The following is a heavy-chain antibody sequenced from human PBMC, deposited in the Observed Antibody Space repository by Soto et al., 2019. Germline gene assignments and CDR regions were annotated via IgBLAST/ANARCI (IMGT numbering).Heavy chain of an antibody. Sequence: EVQLLESGGDLLQPGGSLRLSCAASGFTFSNYAMTWVRQAPGKGLEWVSVISGSGGSTYYADSVKARFTISRDTSKNTLYLQMNNLRAEDTALYYCAKGTSYYDSSGFDYWGQGTLVTVSS. J-gene: IGHJ4*02. V-gene: IGHV3-23*01. CDR1: GFTFSNYA. CDR3: AKGTSYYDSSGFDY. CDR2: ISGSGGST. D-gene: IGHD3-22*01.